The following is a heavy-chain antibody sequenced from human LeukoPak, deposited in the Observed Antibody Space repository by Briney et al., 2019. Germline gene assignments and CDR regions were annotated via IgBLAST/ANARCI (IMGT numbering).Heavy chain of an antibody. CDR1: GGSISSSSYY. CDR2: VYYSGSI. D-gene: IGHD3-22*01. CDR3: ARYYYDNSAYPFDY. Sequence: PSETLSLTCTVSGGSISSSSYYWGWIRQPPGKGLEWIGSVYYSGSIYYNPSLKSRVTTSIDTSKNQFSLKLSSVTAADTAVYYCARYYYDNSAYPFDYWGQGTLVTVSS. J-gene: IGHJ4*02. V-gene: IGHV4-39*07.